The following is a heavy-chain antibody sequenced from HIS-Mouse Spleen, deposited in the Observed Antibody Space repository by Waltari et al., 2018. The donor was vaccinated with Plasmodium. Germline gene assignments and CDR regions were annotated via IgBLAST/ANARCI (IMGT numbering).Heavy chain of an antibody. V-gene: IGHV4-39*01. CDR2: IYYSGST. CDR3: ARRGGSYYYFDY. D-gene: IGHD1-26*01. Sequence: QLQLQESGPGLVKPSETLSLPCTVSGGSISSRSYYWGWLRQPPGKGLEWIGRIYYSGSTYYNPSLKSRVTISVDTSKNQFSLKLSSVTAADTAVYYCARRGGSYYYFDYWGQGTLVTVSS. J-gene: IGHJ4*02. CDR1: GGSISSRSYY.